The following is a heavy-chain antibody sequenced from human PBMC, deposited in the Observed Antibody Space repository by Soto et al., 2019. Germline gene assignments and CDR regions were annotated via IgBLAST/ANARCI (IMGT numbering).Heavy chain of an antibody. CDR1: GGSISSYY. V-gene: IGHV4-59*01. CDR2: IYYTGST. Sequence: QVQLQESGPGLVKPSETLSLTCTVSGGSISSYYWSWIRQPPGKGLEWIGYIYYTGSTNYNPSLKSRATISVDTSKNHFSLKLSSVTAADTAVYYCARDGYTLTPDYYYGMDVWGQGTTVTVSS. J-gene: IGHJ6*02. D-gene: IGHD4-4*01. CDR3: ARDGYTLTPDYYYGMDV.